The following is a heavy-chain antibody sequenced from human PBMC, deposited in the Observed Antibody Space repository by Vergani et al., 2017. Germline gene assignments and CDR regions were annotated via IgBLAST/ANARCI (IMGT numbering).Heavy chain of an antibody. V-gene: IGHV1-46*01. Sequence: QVQLVQSGAEVKKPGASVKVSCKASGYTFTSYYMHWVRQAPGQGLEWMGIINPSGGSTSYAQKFQGRVTMTRDTSTSTVYMELSSLRSEDTAVYYCARDPKEYNWNYESTPFDPWGQGTLVTVSS. CDR1: GYTFTSYY. CDR2: INPSGGST. CDR3: ARDPKEYNWNYESTPFDP. D-gene: IGHD1-7*01. J-gene: IGHJ5*02.